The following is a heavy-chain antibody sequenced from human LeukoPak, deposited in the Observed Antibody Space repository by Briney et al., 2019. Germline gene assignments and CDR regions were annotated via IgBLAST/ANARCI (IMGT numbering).Heavy chain of an antibody. D-gene: IGHD1-26*01. Sequence: SETLSLTCAVYVGTFSGHYWSWIRQPPGKGLEWIGEIDHTGKANYKSALKSRVTMAVDTSKNQFSLSLTSATAADTAVYYCARASQRETYFNAFDIWGRGTPVTVSS. V-gene: IGHV4-34*01. CDR1: VGTFSGHY. CDR3: ARASQRETYFNAFDI. J-gene: IGHJ3*02. CDR2: IDHTGKA.